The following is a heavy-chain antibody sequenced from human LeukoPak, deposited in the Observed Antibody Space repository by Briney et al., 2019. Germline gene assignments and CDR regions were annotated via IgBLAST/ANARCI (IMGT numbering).Heavy chain of an antibody. CDR1: GYTFINYG. V-gene: IGHV1-18*01. CDR3: ARDLDQYNGRFGGFGHDF. J-gene: IGHJ4*02. D-gene: IGHD3-10*01. Sequence: ASVKVSCKASGYTFINYGINWVRQAPGQGLEWMGWISAYYGNTNYAQSLQGRVTMTTDTSTSTVYMEMRSLTSDDTAVYYCARDLDQYNGRFGGFGHDFWGQGTLVTVSS. CDR2: ISAYYGNT.